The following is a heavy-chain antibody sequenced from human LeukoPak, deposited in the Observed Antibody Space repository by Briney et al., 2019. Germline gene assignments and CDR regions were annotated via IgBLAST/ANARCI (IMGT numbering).Heavy chain of an antibody. D-gene: IGHD6-13*01. CDR1: GFTFSSYA. CDR2: ISYDGSNK. CDR3: ARDRMVPGKGYYYGMDV. J-gene: IGHJ6*02. Sequence: PGGSLRLSCAASGFTFSSYAMHWVRQAPGKGLEWVAVISYDGSNKYYADSVKGRFTISRDNSKNTLYLQMNSPRAEDTAVYYCARDRMVPGKGYYYGMDVWGQGTTVTVSS. V-gene: IGHV3-30*04.